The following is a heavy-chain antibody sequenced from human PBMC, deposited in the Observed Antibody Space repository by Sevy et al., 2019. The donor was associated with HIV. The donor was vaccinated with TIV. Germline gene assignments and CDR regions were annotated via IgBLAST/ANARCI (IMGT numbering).Heavy chain of an antibody. D-gene: IGHD4-17*01. Sequence: ASVKVSSKASGGTFSSYAISWVRQAPGQGLEWMGGIIPIFGTANYAQKFQGRVTITADESTSTAYMELSSLRSEDTAVYYCASPSSTVTTHFDYWGQGTLVTVSS. J-gene: IGHJ4*02. CDR3: ASPSSTVTTHFDY. V-gene: IGHV1-69*13. CDR1: GGTFSSYA. CDR2: IIPIFGTA.